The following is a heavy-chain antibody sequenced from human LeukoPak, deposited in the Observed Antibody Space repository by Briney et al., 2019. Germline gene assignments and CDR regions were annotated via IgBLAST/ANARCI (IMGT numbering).Heavy chain of an antibody. Sequence: ASVKVSCRASGYTFTRYGISWVRHAPGQGLEWMGWISAYNGNTNYAQKLQGRVTVTTDTSTSTAYMELRSLRSDDTAVYYCARGSIAARSHPFDYWGQGTLVTVSS. V-gene: IGHV1-18*01. CDR3: ARGSIAARSHPFDY. CDR1: GYTFTRYG. J-gene: IGHJ4*02. D-gene: IGHD6-6*01. CDR2: ISAYNGNT.